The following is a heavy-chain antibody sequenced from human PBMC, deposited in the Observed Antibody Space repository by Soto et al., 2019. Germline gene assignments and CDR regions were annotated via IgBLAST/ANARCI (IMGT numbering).Heavy chain of an antibody. D-gene: IGHD6-13*01. Sequence: SQTLSLTCAISGDSVSSNSAAWNWIRQSPPRGLEWLGRTYYRSKWYNDYAVSVKSRITINPDTSKNQFSLQLNSVTPEDTAVYYCARGIAAALYNWFDPWGQGTLVTVSS. CDR3: ARGIAAALYNWFDP. V-gene: IGHV6-1*01. CDR2: TYYRSKWYN. CDR1: GDSVSSNSAA. J-gene: IGHJ5*02.